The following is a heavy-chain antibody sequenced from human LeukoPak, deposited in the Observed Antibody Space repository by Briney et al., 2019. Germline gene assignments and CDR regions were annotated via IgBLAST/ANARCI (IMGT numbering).Heavy chain of an antibody. CDR1: GGSISSSSYY. CDR2: IYYSGST. V-gene: IGHV4-39*07. Sequence: SETLSLTCTVSGGSISSSSYYWGWIRQPPGKGLEWIGSIYYSGSTYYNPSLKSRVTISVDTSKNQLSLKLSSVTAADTAVYYCARDRGTVTDYWGQGTLVTVSS. J-gene: IGHJ4*02. CDR3: ARDRGTVTDY. D-gene: IGHD4-17*01.